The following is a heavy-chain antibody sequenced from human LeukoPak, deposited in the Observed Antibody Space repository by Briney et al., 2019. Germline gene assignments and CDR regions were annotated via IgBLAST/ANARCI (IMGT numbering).Heavy chain of an antibody. CDR2: IYPGDSDT. J-gene: IGHJ4*02. CDR1: GYSFTSYW. Sequence: GESLKISCKGSGYSFTSYWIGWVRQMPGKGLEWMGIIYPGDSDTRYSPSFQGQVTISADKSISTAYLQWSSLKASDTAMYYCARRADFWSGYYTNFDYWGQGTLVTVSS. CDR3: ARRADFWSGYYTNFDY. V-gene: IGHV5-51*01. D-gene: IGHD3-3*01.